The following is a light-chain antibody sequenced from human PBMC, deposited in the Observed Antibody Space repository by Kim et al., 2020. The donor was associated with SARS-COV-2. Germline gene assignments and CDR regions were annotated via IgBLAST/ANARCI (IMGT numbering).Light chain of an antibody. CDR3: QTWGTGIGV. V-gene: IGLV4-69*01. CDR2: LNSDGTH. CDR1: SGHSSYA. J-gene: IGLJ2*01. Sequence: ASVKLTCTLSSGHSSYAIAWQQQQPEKGPRYLMNLNSDGTHSKGDGIPDRFSGSSSGAERYLTISSLQSEDEADYYCQTWGTGIGVFGGGTQLTVL.